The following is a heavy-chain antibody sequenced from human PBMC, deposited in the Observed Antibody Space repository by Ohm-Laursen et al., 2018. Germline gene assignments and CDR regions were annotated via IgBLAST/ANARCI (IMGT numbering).Heavy chain of an antibody. CDR2: ISSSSSYI. CDR3: ARDFYQYCSGGSCYLGDHRFDP. CDR1: GFTFSSYS. Sequence: SLRLSCTASGFTFSSYSMIWVRQAPGKGLEWVSSISSSSSYIYYADSVKGRFTISRDNAKNSLYLQMNSLRAEDTAVYYCARDFYQYCSGGSCYLGDHRFDPWGQGTLVTVSS. V-gene: IGHV3-21*04. J-gene: IGHJ5*02. D-gene: IGHD2-15*01.